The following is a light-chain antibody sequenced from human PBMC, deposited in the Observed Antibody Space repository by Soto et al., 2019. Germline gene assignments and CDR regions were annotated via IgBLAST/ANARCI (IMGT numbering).Light chain of an antibody. Sequence: EIVLTQSPGTLSLSPGERATLSCRASQSVSSSYLAWYRQKPGQAPRLLIYGSSSRATGIPDRFSGRGYGTDFTLTSSRLEPEDFAVYYCQQDGSAPLTFGEGTKLEIK. CDR2: GSS. CDR3: QQDGSAPLT. CDR1: QSVSSSY. V-gene: IGKV3-20*01. J-gene: IGKJ2*01.